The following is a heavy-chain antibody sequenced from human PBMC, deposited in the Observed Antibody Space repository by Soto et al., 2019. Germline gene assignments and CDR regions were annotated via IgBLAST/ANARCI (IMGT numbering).Heavy chain of an antibody. CDR3: ARAPLGSSSPYYYYYYGMDV. D-gene: IGHD6-6*01. J-gene: IGHJ6*02. CDR2: IIPIFGTA. V-gene: IGHV1-69*13. Sequence: ASVKVSCKASGGTFSSYAISWVRQAPGQGLEWMGGIIPIFGTANYAQKFQGRVTITADESTSTAYMELSSLRSEDTAVYYCARAPLGSSSPYYYYYYGMDVWGQGTTVTVSS. CDR1: GGTFSSYA.